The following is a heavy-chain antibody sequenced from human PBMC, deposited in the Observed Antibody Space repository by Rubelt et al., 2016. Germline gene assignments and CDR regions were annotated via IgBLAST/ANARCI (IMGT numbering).Heavy chain of an antibody. V-gene: IGHV4-34*01. CDR1: GGSFSGYY. CDR2: INHSGST. CDR3: ARGKEGLGVTMMDY. D-gene: IGHD3-22*01. J-gene: IGHJ4*02. Sequence: QVQLQQWGAGLLKPSETLSLTCAVYGGSFSGYYWSWIRQPPGKGLEWIEEINHSGSTNYNPSLKSRVTISVDTSKNQFSLKLSSVTAADTAVYYCARGKEGLGVTMMDYWGQGTLVTVSS.